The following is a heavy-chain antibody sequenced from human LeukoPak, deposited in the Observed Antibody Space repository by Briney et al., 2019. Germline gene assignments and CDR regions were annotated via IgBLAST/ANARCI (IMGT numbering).Heavy chain of an antibody. CDR3: SREWLSSGVDWFDP. CDR2: IYHSGST. D-gene: IGHD3-3*01. CDR1: GGSISSSNW. V-gene: IGHV4-4*02. Sequence: SETLSLTCAVSGGSISSSNWWSWVRQPPGKGLEWIGEIYHSGSTNYNPSLKSRVTISVDTSKNQFSLKLSSVTAADTAVYYCSREWLSSGVDWFDPWGQGTLVTVSS. J-gene: IGHJ5*02.